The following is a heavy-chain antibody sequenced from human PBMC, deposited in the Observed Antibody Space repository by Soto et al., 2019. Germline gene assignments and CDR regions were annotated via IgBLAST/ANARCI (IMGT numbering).Heavy chain of an antibody. J-gene: IGHJ6*03. CDR1: GYTFTSYY. V-gene: IGHV1-46*01. CDR3: ARGPPMYYDFWSGYYGNYYYYYMDV. D-gene: IGHD3-3*01. Sequence: ASVKVSCKASGYTFTSYYMHWVRQAPGQGHKWMGIINTNGGNTGYAQKFQGRVTMTRNTSISTAYMELSSMRSEDTAVYYCARGPPMYYDFWSGYYGNYYYYYMDVWGKGTTVTVSS. CDR2: INTNGGNT.